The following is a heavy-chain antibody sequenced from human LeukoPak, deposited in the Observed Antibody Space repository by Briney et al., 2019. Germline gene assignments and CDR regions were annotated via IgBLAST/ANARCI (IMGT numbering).Heavy chain of an antibody. D-gene: IGHD4/OR15-4a*01. Sequence: GGSLRLSCAASGFTFSSYGMHWVRQAPGKGLEWVAFIRYDGSNKYYADSVKGRFTISRDNSKNTLYLQMNSLRAEDTAVYYCAYARTMGLQTFDPWGQGTLVTVSS. CDR3: AYARTMGLQTFDP. V-gene: IGHV3-30*02. CDR1: GFTFSSYG. J-gene: IGHJ5*02. CDR2: IRYDGSNK.